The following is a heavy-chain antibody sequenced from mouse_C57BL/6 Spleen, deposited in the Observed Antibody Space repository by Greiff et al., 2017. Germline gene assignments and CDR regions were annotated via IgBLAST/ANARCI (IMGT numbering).Heavy chain of an antibody. CDR2: SRNKANDYTT. J-gene: IGHJ3*01. V-gene: IGHV7-1*01. Sequence: EVKLMESGGGLVQSGRSLRLSCATSGFTFSDFYMEWVRQAPGKGLEWIAASRNKANDYTTEYSASVKGRFIVSRDTSQSILYLQMNALRAEDTAIYYCARDAEGTYWSQGTLVTVSA. CDR1: GFTFSDFY. CDR3: ARDAEGTY.